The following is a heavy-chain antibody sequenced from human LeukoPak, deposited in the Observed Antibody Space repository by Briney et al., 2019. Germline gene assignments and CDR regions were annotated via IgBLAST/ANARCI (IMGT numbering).Heavy chain of an antibody. Sequence: ASVKVSCKASGYTFTGYYMHWVRQAPGQGLEWMGRINPNSGGTNYAQKFQGRVTMTRDTSISTAYMELSRLRSDDTAVYYCARGNGYSSSPFDYWGQGTLVTVSS. D-gene: IGHD6-13*01. J-gene: IGHJ4*02. CDR2: INPNSGGT. V-gene: IGHV1-2*06. CDR1: GYTFTGYY. CDR3: ARGNGYSSSPFDY.